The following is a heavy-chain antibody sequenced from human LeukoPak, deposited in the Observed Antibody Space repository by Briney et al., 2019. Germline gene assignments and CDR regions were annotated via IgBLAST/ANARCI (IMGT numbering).Heavy chain of an antibody. CDR3: ARTPNGGFDY. V-gene: IGHV4-59*01. J-gene: IGHJ4*02. CDR2: IYYSGST. Sequence: PSETLSLTCTVSGGSISSYYWSWIRQPPGKGLEWIGYIYYSGSTNYNPSLKSRVTISVDTSKNQFSLKLSSVTAADTAVYYCARTPNGGFDYWGQGTLVTVSS. CDR1: GGSISSYY.